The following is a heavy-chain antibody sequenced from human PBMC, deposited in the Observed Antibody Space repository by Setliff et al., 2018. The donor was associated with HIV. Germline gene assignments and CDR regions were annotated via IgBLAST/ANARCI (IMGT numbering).Heavy chain of an antibody. D-gene: IGHD4-17*01. CDR2: VYYSGST. J-gene: IGHJ4*02. CDR1: GGSISSHY. CDR3: ARGGTTVPNYFDY. V-gene: IGHV4-59*11. Sequence: SETLSLTCTVSGGSISSHYWSWIRQPPGMGPEWIGYVYYSGSTKYNPSLKSRVTISVDTSKNQFSVKLTSVTPADTALYYCARGGTTVPNYFDYWGQGTLVTVS.